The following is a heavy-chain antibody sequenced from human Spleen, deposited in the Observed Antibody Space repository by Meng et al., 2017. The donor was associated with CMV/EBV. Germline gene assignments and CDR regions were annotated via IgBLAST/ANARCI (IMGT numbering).Heavy chain of an antibody. J-gene: IGHJ6*02. Sequence: GESLKISCSASGFTFDDYGMNWVRQVPGKGLEWVSGINWNGGSTGYADSVKGRFTISRDNAKNSLYLQMNSLRAEDTAVYYCARDRLVLFFMGDYFYGMDVWGQGTTVTVSS. CDR3: ARDRLVLFFMGDYFYGMDV. CDR2: INWNGGST. V-gene: IGHV3-20*04. CDR1: GFTFDDYG. D-gene: IGHD1-26*01.